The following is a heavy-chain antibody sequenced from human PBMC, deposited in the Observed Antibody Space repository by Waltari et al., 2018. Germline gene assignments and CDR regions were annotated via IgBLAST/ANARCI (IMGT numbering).Heavy chain of an antibody. D-gene: IGHD6-13*01. V-gene: IGHV3-53*01. J-gene: IGHJ6*02. CDR1: GFTVSSNY. CDR2: IYSGGST. CDR3: ATQNPGIAAAGTSFYYYYYGMDV. Sequence: EVQLVESGGGLIQPGGSLRLSCAASGFTVSSNYMSWVRQAPGKGLEWVSVIYSGGSTYYADSVKGRFTISRDNSKNTLYLQMNSLRAEDTAVYYCATQNPGIAAAGTSFYYYYYGMDVWGQGTTVTVSS.